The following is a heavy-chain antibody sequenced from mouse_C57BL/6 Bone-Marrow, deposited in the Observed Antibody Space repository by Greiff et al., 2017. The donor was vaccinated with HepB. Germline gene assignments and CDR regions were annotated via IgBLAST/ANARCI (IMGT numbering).Heavy chain of an antibody. D-gene: IGHD2-4*01. CDR2: IYPYDSET. CDR3: ARCDSYDDDWGFAY. CDR1: GYTFTSYW. V-gene: IGHV1-61*01. Sequence: QVHVKQPGAELVRPGSSVKLSCKASGYTFTSYWMDWVKQRPGQGLEWIGNIYPYDSETHYNPKFKDKATLTVDTSSSTAYMQLSSLTSEDSAVDYGARCDSYDDDWGFAYWGQGTLVTVSA. J-gene: IGHJ3*01.